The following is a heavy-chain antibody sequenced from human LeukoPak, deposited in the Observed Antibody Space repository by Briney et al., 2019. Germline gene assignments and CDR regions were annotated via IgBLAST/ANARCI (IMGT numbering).Heavy chain of an antibody. D-gene: IGHD2-2*01. CDR2: INHSRST. J-gene: IGHJ5*02. CDR1: GGSINSYY. CDR3: ARGRRSIVVVPAASPFDP. V-gene: IGHV4-34*01. Sequence: PSETLSLTCTVSGGSINSYYWSWIRQPPGKGLEWIGEINHSRSTNYNPSLKSRVTISVDTSKNQFSLKLSSVTAADTAVYYCARGRRSIVVVPAASPFDPWGQGTLVTVSP.